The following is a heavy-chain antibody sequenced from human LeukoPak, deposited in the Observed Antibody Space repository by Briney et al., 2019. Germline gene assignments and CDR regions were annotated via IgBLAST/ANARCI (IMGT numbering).Heavy chain of an antibody. V-gene: IGHV1-46*01. CDR1: GYTFTSNY. D-gene: IGHD5-18*01. J-gene: IGHJ4*02. CDR3: ARDADTAMGVQESNYFDY. Sequence: ASVKVSCKASGYTFTSNYLHWVRQAPGQGPQWMGRINPSDGSTRYAQKFQGRVTMTRDTSTSTVYMELSSLRSEDTAVYYCARDADTAMGVQESNYFDYWGQGTLVTVSS. CDR2: INPSDGST.